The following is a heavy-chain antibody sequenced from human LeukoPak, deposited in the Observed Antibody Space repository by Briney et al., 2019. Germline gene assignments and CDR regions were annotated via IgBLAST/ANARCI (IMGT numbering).Heavy chain of an antibody. J-gene: IGHJ4*02. D-gene: IGHD3-22*01. CDR1: GDSVRTSNSY. Sequence: SETLSLTCTVSGDSVRTSNSYWGWVRQPPGKGLEWIGSMFYSGNTYYNPSLKSRVTISVDTSKNQLSLRLSSVTAADTAVYYCARHPHYYFDNSARWGQGTLVTVSS. V-gene: IGHV4-39*01. CDR3: ARHPHYYFDNSAR. CDR2: MFYSGNT.